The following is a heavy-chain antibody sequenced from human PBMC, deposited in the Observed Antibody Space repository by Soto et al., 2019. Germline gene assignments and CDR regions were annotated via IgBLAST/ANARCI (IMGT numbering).Heavy chain of an antibody. CDR2: INPNSGGT. D-gene: IGHD6-13*01. J-gene: IGHJ4*02. CDR1: GYTFNDYY. CDR3: ARDLNRKPPGTMGY. Sequence: ASVKVSCKASGYTFNDYYMHWGGQAPGEGLEWMGWINPNSGGTNYAQKFQRRVTMTRDTSISTAYMELSRLSSDDTVVYYCARDLNRKPPGTMGYWGRRTMVIVSS. V-gene: IGHV1-2*02.